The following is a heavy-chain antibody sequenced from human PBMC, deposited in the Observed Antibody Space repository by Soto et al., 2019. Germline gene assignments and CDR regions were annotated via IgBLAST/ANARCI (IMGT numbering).Heavy chain of an antibody. CDR2: IWYDGSNK. CDR3: ARGSPGLFNDDYYYYGMDV. D-gene: IGHD3-10*01. V-gene: IGHV3-33*01. J-gene: IGHJ6*02. Sequence: GGSLRLSCAASGFTVSSYGMHWVRQAPGKGLEWVAVIWYDGSNKYYADAVKGRFTISRDNSKNTLYLQMNSLRAEDTAVYYCARGSPGLFNDDYYYYGMDVWGQGTTVTVSS. CDR1: GFTVSSYG.